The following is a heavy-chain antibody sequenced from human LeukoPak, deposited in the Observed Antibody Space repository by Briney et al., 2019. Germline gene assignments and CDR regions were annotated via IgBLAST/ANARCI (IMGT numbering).Heavy chain of an antibody. CDR1: GFTFSSYA. D-gene: IGHD3-22*01. J-gene: IGHJ4*02. CDR2: ISGSGGST. V-gene: IGHV3-23*01. Sequence: GGSLRLSCAASGFTFSSYAMSWVRQAPGKGREWVSAISGSGGSTYYADSVKGRFTISRDNSKNTLYLQMNSLRAEDTAVYYCARSADSSGFPYYWGQGTLVTVSS. CDR3: ARSADSSGFPYY.